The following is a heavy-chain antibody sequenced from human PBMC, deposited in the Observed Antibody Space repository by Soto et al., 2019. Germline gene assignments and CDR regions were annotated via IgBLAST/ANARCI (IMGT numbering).Heavy chain of an antibody. V-gene: IGHV3-23*01. Sequence: GGSLRLSCVAPDFSFTSYAMTWVRLVPGKGLQWVAALSHDGGNIYYRDSVRGRFTISRDNSRKTLYLQMDSLKGEDTAMYFCAKQMGTWVDTAIDFWGQGTRVTVSS. J-gene: IGHJ4*02. D-gene: IGHD5-18*01. CDR3: AKQMGTWVDTAIDF. CDR2: LSHDGGNI. CDR1: DFSFTSYA.